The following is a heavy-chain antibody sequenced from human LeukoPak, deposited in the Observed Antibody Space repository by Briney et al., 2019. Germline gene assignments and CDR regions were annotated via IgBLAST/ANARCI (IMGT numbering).Heavy chain of an antibody. CDR3: ARDLWLGERGLFFFEY. D-gene: IGHD3-22*01. CDR2: MREDGSEE. V-gene: IGHV3-7*01. J-gene: IGHJ4*02. CDR1: GFTVRRHW. Sequence: GGSLRLVCAAAGFTVRRHWTSSVRQAPGKGREWVAKMREDGSEEIYVNSVKGRFTISRDNAKNSLYLQMDSLRAEDTAVYYCARDLWLGERGLFFFEYWGQGALVTVAS.